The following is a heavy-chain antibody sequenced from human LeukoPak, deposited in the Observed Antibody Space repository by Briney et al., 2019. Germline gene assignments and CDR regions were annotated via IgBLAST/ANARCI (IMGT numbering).Heavy chain of an antibody. Sequence: GGSLRLSCTASGFIFSSYAMTWVRQAPGKGLEWVSGISGSGGPTYYANSVKGRFTISRDDSKNTLYLQMNSLRVEDTAVYYCAKRGSSGSWAQHWGQGTLVTVSS. CDR3: AKRGSSGSWAQH. V-gene: IGHV3-23*01. J-gene: IGHJ1*01. D-gene: IGHD6-19*01. CDR1: GFIFSSYA. CDR2: ISGSGGPT.